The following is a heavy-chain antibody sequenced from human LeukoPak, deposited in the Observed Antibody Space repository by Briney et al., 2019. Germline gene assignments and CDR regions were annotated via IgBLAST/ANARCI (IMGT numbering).Heavy chain of an antibody. J-gene: IGHJ5*02. CDR2: IYYTGST. CDR3: ARTAAPTPRGADWFDP. V-gene: IGHV4-59*12. CDR1: GGSISGYY. D-gene: IGHD6-13*01. Sequence: SETLSLTCTVSGGSISGYYWSWIRQPPGKGLEWIGWIYYTGSTNYNPSLKSRVTISVDKSKNQFSLKLSSVTAADTAVYYCARTAAPTPRGADWFDPWGQGTLVTVSS.